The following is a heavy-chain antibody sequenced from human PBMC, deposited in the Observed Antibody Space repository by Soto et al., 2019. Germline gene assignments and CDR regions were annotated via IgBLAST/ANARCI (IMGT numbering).Heavy chain of an antibody. V-gene: IGHV1-69*02. CDR1: GGTFSRYT. CDR2: IIPILDIP. CDR3: ASHFTGVLVLGASPPGGDNYGWDV. D-gene: IGHD2-15*01. Sequence: QVQLVQSGAEVKKPGSSVKVSCKASGGTFSRYTISWARQAPGQGLEWMGRIIPILDIPNYAQNFQGRVTITADKSTSTAYMELSSLRSDDTAVYYCASHFTGVLVLGASPPGGDNYGWDVWGQGTTVTVS. J-gene: IGHJ6*02.